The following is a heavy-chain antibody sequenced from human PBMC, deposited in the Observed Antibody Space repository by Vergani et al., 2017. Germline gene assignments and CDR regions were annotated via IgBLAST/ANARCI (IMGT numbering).Heavy chain of an antibody. D-gene: IGHD7-27*01. CDR2: ISWNSGSI. J-gene: IGHJ3*02. CDR3: AKGPKPNNWGGYAVDI. V-gene: IGHV3-9*01. Sequence: EVQLVESGGGLVQPGRSLRLSCAASGFTFDDYAMHWVRQAPGKGLEWVSGISWNSGSIGYADSVKGRFTISRDNAKNSLYLQMNSLRAEDTALYYCAKGPKPNNWGGYAVDIWGQGTMVTVSS. CDR1: GFTFDDYA.